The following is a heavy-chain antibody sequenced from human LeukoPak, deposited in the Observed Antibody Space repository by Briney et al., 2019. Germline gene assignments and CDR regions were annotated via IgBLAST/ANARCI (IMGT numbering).Heavy chain of an antibody. J-gene: IGHJ1*01. V-gene: IGHV4-59*01. D-gene: IGHD2-15*01. CDR1: GDSISSYH. Sequence: PSETLSLTCIVSGDSISSYHWSWIRQAPGKGLEWIGYISYTGDTNYNPTLKSRVAISVDTSKNQFSLRLSSVTTADTAVYYCARGGARIPALVEYFPHWGHGTLVTVSS. CDR3: ARGGARIPALVEYFPH. CDR2: ISYTGDT.